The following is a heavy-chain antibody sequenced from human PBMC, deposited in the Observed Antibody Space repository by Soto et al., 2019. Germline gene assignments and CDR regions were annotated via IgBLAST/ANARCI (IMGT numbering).Heavy chain of an antibody. J-gene: IGHJ4*02. CDR1: GFIFTNSA. CDR3: AARISGGSYSY. V-gene: IGHV1-58*02. Sequence: QMQLVQSGPEVKKPGTSVKVSCKASGFIFTNSAMQWVRQARGQRPEWIGWIVLGSGNTNYAQRFQERVTITRDMSTSTAYMEPSSLRSEDTAVYYSAARISGGSYSYWGQGTQVTVSS. CDR2: IVLGSGNT. D-gene: IGHD1-26*01.